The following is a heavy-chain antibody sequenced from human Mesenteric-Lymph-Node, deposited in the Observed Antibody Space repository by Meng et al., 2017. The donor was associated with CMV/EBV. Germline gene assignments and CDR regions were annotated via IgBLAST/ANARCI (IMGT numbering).Heavy chain of an antibody. Sequence: SGYTFIGYYVPWVRQAPGQGPEWMGIINPSGGSTSYAQKFQGRVTMTRDTSTSTVYMELSSLRSEDTAVYYCARVGSMVRGVIFDYWGRGTLVTVSS. CDR1: GYTFIGYY. D-gene: IGHD3-10*01. V-gene: IGHV1-46*01. CDR2: INPSGGST. J-gene: IGHJ4*02. CDR3: ARVGSMVRGVIFDY.